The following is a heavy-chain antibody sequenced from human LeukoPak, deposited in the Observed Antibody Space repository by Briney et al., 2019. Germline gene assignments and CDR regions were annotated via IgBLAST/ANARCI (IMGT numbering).Heavy chain of an antibody. D-gene: IGHD4-17*01. Sequence: GESLKISCKGSGYSFTSYWISWVRQMPGKGLEWMGRIDPSDSYTNYSPSFQGHVTISADKSISTAHLQWSSLKASDTAMYYCARPGATTVTNDYYGMDVWGQGTTVTVSS. V-gene: IGHV5-10-1*01. J-gene: IGHJ6*02. CDR2: IDPSDSYT. CDR3: ARPGATTVTNDYYGMDV. CDR1: GYSFTSYW.